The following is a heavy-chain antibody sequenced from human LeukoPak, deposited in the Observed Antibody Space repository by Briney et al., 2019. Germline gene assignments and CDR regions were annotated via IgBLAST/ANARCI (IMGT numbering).Heavy chain of an antibody. CDR1: GFTISTYR. J-gene: IGHJ4*02. D-gene: IGHD3-3*01. CDR2: TNQEGSEK. V-gene: IGHV3-7*01. Sequence: GGSLRLSCAASGFTISTYRMSWVRQAPGKGLEWVANTNQEGSEKYYVDSVKGRLTITKDNAKNSLYLQMNSLRAEDTAVYYCARDPEWLDYWGQGALVTVSS. CDR3: ARDPEWLDY.